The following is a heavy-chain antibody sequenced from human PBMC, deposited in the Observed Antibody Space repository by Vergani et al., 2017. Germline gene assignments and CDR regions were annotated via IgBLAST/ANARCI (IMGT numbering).Heavy chain of an antibody. Sequence: EVQLVESGGGLVQPGGSLRLSCAASGFTFSSYWMSWVRQAPGKGLEWVANIKQDGSEKDYVDSVKGRFTISRDNAKNSLYLQMNSLRAEDTAVYYCARDYYYYYMDVWGKGTTVTVSS. J-gene: IGHJ6*03. CDR1: GFTFSSYW. V-gene: IGHV3-7*01. CDR3: ARDYYYYYMDV. CDR2: IKQDGSEK.